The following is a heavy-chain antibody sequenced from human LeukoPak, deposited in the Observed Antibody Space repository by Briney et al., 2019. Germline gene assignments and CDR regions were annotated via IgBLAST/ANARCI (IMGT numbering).Heavy chain of an antibody. J-gene: IGHJ4*02. V-gene: IGHV1-69*04. D-gene: IGHD5-18*01. CDR1: GGTFSSYA. CDR3: ARPARGYSYGYVVPSFDY. CDR2: IIPILGIA. Sequence: ASVTVSCKASGGTFSSYAISWVRQAPGQGLEWMGRIIPILGIANYAQKFQGRVTITADKSTSTAYMELSSLRSEDTAVYYCARPARGYSYGYVVPSFDYWGQGTLVTVS.